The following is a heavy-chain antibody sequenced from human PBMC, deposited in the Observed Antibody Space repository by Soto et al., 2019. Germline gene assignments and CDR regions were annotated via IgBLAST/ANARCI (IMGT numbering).Heavy chain of an antibody. Sequence: QVQLQESGPGLVKPSQTLSLTCTVSGVSVSSGGYSWSWIRQHPGQGLESIGYISYSGSTYYNPSLKSRPTISVDTSKNQFSLKLSSVTAADTAVYYCARALPSYYYYGMDVWGQGTTVTVSS. CDR3: ARALPSYYYYGMDV. J-gene: IGHJ6*02. CDR1: GVSVSSGGYS. V-gene: IGHV4-31*03. CDR2: ISYSGST.